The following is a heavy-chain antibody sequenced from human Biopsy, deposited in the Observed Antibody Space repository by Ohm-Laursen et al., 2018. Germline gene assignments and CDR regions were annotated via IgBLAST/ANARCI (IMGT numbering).Heavy chain of an antibody. Sequence: GSSLKVSCKTSGYNFISYSINWVRQAPGQGLEWMGWIRPLNGDTKYGQKFQDRVTMTTDTSTSTVYMELTSLRSDDTAVYYCARGEVTFGELIVSLDSWGQGTLVTVSS. J-gene: IGHJ4*02. CDR3: ARGEVTFGELIVSLDS. D-gene: IGHD3-16*02. CDR2: IRPLNGDT. CDR1: GYNFISYS. V-gene: IGHV1-18*01.